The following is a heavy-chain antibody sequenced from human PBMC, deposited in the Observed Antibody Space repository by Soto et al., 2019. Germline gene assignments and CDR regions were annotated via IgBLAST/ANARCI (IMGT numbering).Heavy chain of an antibody. V-gene: IGHV4-39*07. CDR1: GGSISSGDYY. CDR3: ARCPRASYYYYYYGMDV. Sequence: SETLSLTCTVSGGSISSGDYYWSWIRQPPGKGLEWIGEINHSGSTNYNPSLKSRVTISVDTSKNQFSLKLSSVTAADTAVYYCARCPRASYYYYYYGMDVWGQGTTVTVSS. J-gene: IGHJ6*02. CDR2: INHSGST.